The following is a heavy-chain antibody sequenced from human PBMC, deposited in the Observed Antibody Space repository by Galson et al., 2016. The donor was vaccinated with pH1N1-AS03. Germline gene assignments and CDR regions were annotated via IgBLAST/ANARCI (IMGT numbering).Heavy chain of an antibody. CDR2: IIAYNGNT. D-gene: IGHD5-24*01. V-gene: IGHV1-18*01. J-gene: IGHJ6*02. CDR1: GYTFTSYG. Sequence: SVKVSCKASGYTFTSYGITWVRQAPGQGLEWMGWIIAYNGNTKYAQKFPGRVTMTTDTSTSTAYMELRSLRSDDTAVYYCEKVGGGGYKWYFYGMDVWGQATTVTVSS. CDR3: EKVGGGGYKWYFYGMDV.